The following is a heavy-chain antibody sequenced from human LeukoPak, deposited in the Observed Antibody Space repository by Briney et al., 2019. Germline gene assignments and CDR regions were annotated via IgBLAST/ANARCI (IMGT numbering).Heavy chain of an antibody. J-gene: IGHJ4*02. CDR2: IIPIFGIA. CDR1: GGTFSSYA. Sequence: SVKVSCKASGGTFSSYAISSVRQAPGQGLEWMGRIIPIFGIANYAQKFQGRVTITADKSTSTAYMELSSLRSEDTAVYYCARVFYGGISDYYFDYWGQGTLVTVSS. D-gene: IGHD4-23*01. CDR3: ARVFYGGISDYYFDY. V-gene: IGHV1-69*04.